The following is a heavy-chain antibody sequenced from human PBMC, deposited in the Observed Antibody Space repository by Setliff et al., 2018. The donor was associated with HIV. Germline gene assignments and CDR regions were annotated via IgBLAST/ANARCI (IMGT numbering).Heavy chain of an antibody. V-gene: IGHV4-34*01. CDR2: INHSGST. CDR3: ARGGGYDRSGYYPFDY. CDR1: GGSLSGYH. Sequence: SETLSLTCAVYGGSLSGYHWSWIRQSPEKGLEWIGEINHSGSTNYNPSLKSRVTMSVDTSKNQFSLKLSSVTAADTTVYYCARGGGYDRSGYYPFDYWGQGTPVTVSS. D-gene: IGHD3-22*01. J-gene: IGHJ4*02.